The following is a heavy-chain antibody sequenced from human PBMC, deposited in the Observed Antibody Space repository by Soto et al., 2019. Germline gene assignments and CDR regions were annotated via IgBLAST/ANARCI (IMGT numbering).Heavy chain of an antibody. J-gene: IGHJ4*02. CDR3: VSFRRGDYNSYFDD. D-gene: IGHD4-17*01. CDR1: GASINNDAYY. CDR2: VDYGGLT. V-gene: IGHV4-39*01. Sequence: QMQLQESGPGLVKPSETLSLSCSVSGASINNDAYYWGWIRQPPGQRPQWIANVDYGGLTFYKPSLKSRVTVSVGPSGDQFSLPMTSVTAADTGIYFCVSFRRGDYNSYFDDWGPGNLVTVSS.